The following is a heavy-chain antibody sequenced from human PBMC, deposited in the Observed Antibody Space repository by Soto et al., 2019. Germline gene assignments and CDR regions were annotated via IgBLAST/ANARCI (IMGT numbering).Heavy chain of an antibody. J-gene: IGHJ6*02. CDR3: AKDGGGGYQPPNYYFYGLDV. CDR1: GGTFSSYA. Sequence: ASVKVSCKASGGTFSSYAISWVRQAPGQGLEWMGGIIPIFGTANYAQKFQGRVTITADESTSTAYMELSSLRDEDTAVYFCAKDGGGGYQPPNYYFYGLDVWGQGTTVTVSS. V-gene: IGHV1-69*13. CDR2: IIPIFGTA. D-gene: IGHD5-12*01.